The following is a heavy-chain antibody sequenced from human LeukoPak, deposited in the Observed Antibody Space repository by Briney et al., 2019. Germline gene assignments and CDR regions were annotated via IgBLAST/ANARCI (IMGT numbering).Heavy chain of an antibody. J-gene: IGHJ4*02. CDR2: ISVYNT. Sequence: ASVKVSCKASGYTFTSFGISWVRQAPGKGLEWMGWISVYNTYYSQKLQGRVTVTADTSTSTAYMELRSLRSDDTAVYYCARDLGGSYCFDCWGQGTLVTVSS. D-gene: IGHD1-26*01. CDR1: GYTFTSFG. CDR3: ARDLGGSYCFDC. V-gene: IGHV1-18*01.